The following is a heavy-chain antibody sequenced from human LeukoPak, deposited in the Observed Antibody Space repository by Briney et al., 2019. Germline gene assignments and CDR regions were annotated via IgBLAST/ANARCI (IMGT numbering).Heavy chain of an antibody. V-gene: IGHV4-59*08. CDR3: ARQTRWFDP. J-gene: IGHJ5*02. CDR1: GGSISSYY. CDR2: IYYSGST. Sequence: SETLSLTCTVSGGSISSYYWSWIRQPPGKGLEWIGYIYYSGSTNYNPSLKSRVTISVDTSKNQFSLKLGSVTAADTAVYYCARQTRWFDPWGQGTLVTVSS.